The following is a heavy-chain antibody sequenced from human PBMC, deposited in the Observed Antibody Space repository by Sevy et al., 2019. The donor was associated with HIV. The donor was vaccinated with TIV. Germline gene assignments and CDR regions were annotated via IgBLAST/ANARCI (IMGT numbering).Heavy chain of an antibody. D-gene: IGHD2-2*01. CDR2: ISSSSNYI. CDR3: SRQIVLVSDASDY. Sequence: GGSLRLSCAASGFTFSSYTMNWVRQAPGKGLEWVSSISSSSNYIYYADSVKGRFTISRDNARNSLYLQMESLRAEDTAVYYCSRQIVLVSDASDYWGQGTLVTVSS. J-gene: IGHJ4*02. CDR1: GFTFSSYT. V-gene: IGHV3-21*01.